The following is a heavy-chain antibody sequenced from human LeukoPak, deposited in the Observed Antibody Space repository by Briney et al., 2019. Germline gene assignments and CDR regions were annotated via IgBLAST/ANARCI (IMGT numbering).Heavy chain of an antibody. Sequence: PSQTLSLTCTVSGGSISSGDYYWSWIRQPPGKGLEWIGYIYHSGNTYYNPSLKSRLTISIDTPRNQFSLKLRSVTAADTAVYYCARGGTRITIVGVVINDFDYWGQGTLVTVSS. CDR3: ARGGTRITIVGVVINDFDY. CDR2: IYHSGNT. J-gene: IGHJ4*02. D-gene: IGHD3-3*01. CDR1: GGSISSGDYY. V-gene: IGHV4-30-4*08.